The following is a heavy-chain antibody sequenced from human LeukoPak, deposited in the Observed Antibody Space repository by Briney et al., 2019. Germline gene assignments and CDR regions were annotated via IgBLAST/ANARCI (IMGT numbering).Heavy chain of an antibody. Sequence: ASVKVSCKASGYTFTSYGISWVRQAPGQGLEWMGWISAYNGNTNYAQKLQGRVTMTTDTSTSTAYMELRSLRSDDTAVYYCARDPPGHYYDSSGYYYRFDYWGQGTLVTVSS. CDR1: GYTFTSYG. J-gene: IGHJ4*02. CDR2: ISAYNGNT. V-gene: IGHV1-18*01. D-gene: IGHD3-22*01. CDR3: ARDPPGHYYDSSGYYYRFDY.